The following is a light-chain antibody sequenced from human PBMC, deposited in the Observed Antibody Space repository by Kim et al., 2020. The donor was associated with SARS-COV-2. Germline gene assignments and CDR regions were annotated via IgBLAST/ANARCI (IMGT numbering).Light chain of an antibody. J-gene: IGKJ2*01. Sequence: IQLTQSPSTLSASVGDRVTITCRASQSVDRWLAWYQHKPGTAPNVLIYDTSSLQSGVPSRFSGSGSGTEFTLTIDSLQPDDFATYYCQQYNKHFSFGQGTKLEI. CDR2: DTS. CDR1: QSVDRW. V-gene: IGKV1-5*01. CDR3: QQYNKHFS.